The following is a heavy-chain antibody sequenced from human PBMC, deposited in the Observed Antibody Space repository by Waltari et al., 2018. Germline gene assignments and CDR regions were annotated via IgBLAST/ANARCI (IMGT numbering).Heavy chain of an antibody. CDR2: IYYSGST. D-gene: IGHD2-2*01. J-gene: IGHJ4*02. V-gene: IGHV4-59*08. CDR1: GGSISSYY. CDR3: ARHRGVVVPADFDY. Sequence: QVQLQESGPGLVKPSETLSLTCTVSGGSISSYYWSWIRQPPGKGLEWIGYIYYSGSTNYNPSLKSRVTISVDTSKNQFSLKLSSVTAADTAVYYCARHRGVVVPADFDYWGQGTLVTVSS.